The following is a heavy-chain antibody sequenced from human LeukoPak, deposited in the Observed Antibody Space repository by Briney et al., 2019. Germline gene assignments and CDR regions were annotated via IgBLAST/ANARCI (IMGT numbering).Heavy chain of an antibody. Sequence: GGSLRLSCAASGFAFGNYAMHWVRQAPGKGLEWVSGISWTSGSIGYADSVKGRFTISRDNAKNSLYLQMNSLRAEDTALYYCAKDYSGSFNWFDPWGQGTLVTVSS. J-gene: IGHJ5*02. CDR1: GFAFGNYA. D-gene: IGHD5-12*01. V-gene: IGHV3-9*01. CDR2: ISWTSGSI. CDR3: AKDYSGSFNWFDP.